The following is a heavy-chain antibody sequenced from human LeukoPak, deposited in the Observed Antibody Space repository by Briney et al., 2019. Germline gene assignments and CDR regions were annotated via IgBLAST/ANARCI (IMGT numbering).Heavy chain of an antibody. CDR3: ARDQNASDTDVDTAMVDDAFGI. J-gene: IGHJ3*02. D-gene: IGHD5-18*01. V-gene: IGHV3-64*01. Sequence: PGGSLRLSCAASGFTFSSYAMHWVRQAPGKGLDYVSAISSNGGSTYYANSVKGRFTISRDNSKNTLYLQMGSLRAEDMAVYYCARDQNASDTDVDTAMVDDAFGIWGQGTMVTVSS. CDR2: ISSNGGST. CDR1: GFTFSSYA.